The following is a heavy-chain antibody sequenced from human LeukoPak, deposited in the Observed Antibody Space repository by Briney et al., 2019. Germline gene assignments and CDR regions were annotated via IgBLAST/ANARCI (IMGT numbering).Heavy chain of an antibody. CDR2: IFSDGRT. J-gene: IGHJ4*02. Sequence: PGGSHRLSCAASGLTVSINYMSWVRHAPGRGREWISFIFSDGRTYYADPVKGRFTISKDNSRNSLYLETNSLKAEDTAVYYCAKDYSSRWYSQYFDYWGQETLVTVPS. D-gene: IGHD6-13*01. CDR3: AKDYSSRWYSQYFDY. V-gene: IGHV3-53*01. CDR1: GLTVSINY.